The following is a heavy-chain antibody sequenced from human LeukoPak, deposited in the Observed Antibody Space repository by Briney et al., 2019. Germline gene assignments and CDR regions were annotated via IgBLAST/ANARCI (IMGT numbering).Heavy chain of an antibody. V-gene: IGHV3-23*01. J-gene: IGHJ6*02. CDR3: AKPVGAMADYYYYGMDV. Sequence: PGGSLRLSCAASGFTFSSYAMSWVRQAPGKGLEWVSAISGSGGSTYYADSVKGRFTISRDNSKNTLYLQMNSLRAEDTAVYYCAKPVGAMADYYYYGMDVWGQGTTVTVSS. CDR2: ISGSGGST. D-gene: IGHD5-18*01. CDR1: GFTFSSYA.